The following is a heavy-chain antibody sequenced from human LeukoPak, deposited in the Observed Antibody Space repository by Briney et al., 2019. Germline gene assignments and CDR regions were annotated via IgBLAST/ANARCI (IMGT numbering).Heavy chain of an antibody. CDR2: ISGSGGST. D-gene: IGHD3-22*01. J-gene: IGHJ4*02. Sequence: GGSLRLSCAASGFTFSSYAMSWVRQAPGKGLEWVSAISGSGGSTYYADSVKVRFTISRDNSKNTLYLQMNSLRAEDTAVYYCAKDPGLYYDLNWGQGTLVTVSS. CDR3: AKDPGLYYDLN. CDR1: GFTFSSYA. V-gene: IGHV3-23*01.